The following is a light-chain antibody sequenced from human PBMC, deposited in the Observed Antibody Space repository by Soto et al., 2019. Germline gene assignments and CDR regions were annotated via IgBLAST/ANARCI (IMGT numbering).Light chain of an antibody. V-gene: IGLV1-40*01. CDR2: GNS. CDR1: SSNIGAGYD. CDR3: QSYDSSLSGVV. Sequence: QLVLTQPPSVSGAPGQRVTISCTGSSSNIGAGYDVHWYQQLPGTAPKLLIYGNSNRPSGVPDRFSGSKSGTSASLAITGLQAEDEADYYCQSYDSSLSGVVFGGWTQLTVL. J-gene: IGLJ2*01.